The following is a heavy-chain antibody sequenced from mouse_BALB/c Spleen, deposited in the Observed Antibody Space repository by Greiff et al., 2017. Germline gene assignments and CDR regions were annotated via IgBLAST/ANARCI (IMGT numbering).Heavy chain of an antibody. V-gene: IGHV14-3*02. CDR3: ASLLRLLDY. CDR2: IDPANGNT. D-gene: IGHD1-2*01. CDR1: GFTFTDYY. J-gene: IGHJ3*01. Sequence: EVKLQESGAELVKPGASVKLSCTASGFTFTDYYMHWVKQRPEQGLEWIGRIDPANGNTKYDPKFKGKATITADTSSNTAYLQLSSLTSEDTAVYYCASLLRLLDYWGQGTLVTVSA.